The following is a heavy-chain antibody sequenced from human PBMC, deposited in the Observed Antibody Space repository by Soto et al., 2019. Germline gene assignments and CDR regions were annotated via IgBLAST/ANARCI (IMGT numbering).Heavy chain of an antibody. J-gene: IGHJ4*02. Sequence: EVQLVESGGGLVQPGGSLRLSCAASGFTFSSYSMNWVRQAPGKGLEWVAYISRSSNTIYYADSVKGRFTISRDNAKSSLYLQMNSLRVEDGAVYYFARAGQTRYCTGDSCYSLDYWGQGTLVTVSS. D-gene: IGHD2-15*01. CDR2: ISRSSNTI. V-gene: IGHV3-48*01. CDR3: ARAGQTRYCTGDSCYSLDY. CDR1: GFTFSSYS.